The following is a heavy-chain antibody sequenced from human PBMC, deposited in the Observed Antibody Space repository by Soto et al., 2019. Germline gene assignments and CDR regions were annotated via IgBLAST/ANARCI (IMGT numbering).Heavy chain of an antibody. D-gene: IGHD6-13*01. CDR3: ACRVDGEIAAAGPHDGYYYYGMDV. V-gene: IGHV1-69*01. J-gene: IGHJ6*02. CDR2: IIAICGTA. CDR1: VGTFSSYA. Sequence: QVQLVQSGAEVKKPGPSVKVSCKASVGTFSSYAISWVRQAPGQGLEGMGGIIAICGTANYAQKFEGRVTITADESTSTDYRELSSLRSEDTAVYYCACRVDGEIAAAGPHDGYYYYGMDVWGQGTTVIVSS.